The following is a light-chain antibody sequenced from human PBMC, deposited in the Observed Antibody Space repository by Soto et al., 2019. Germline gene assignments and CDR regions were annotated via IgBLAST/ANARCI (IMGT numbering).Light chain of an antibody. CDR3: QQYGTSPFT. CDR1: QSVSSSY. CDR2: LAS. V-gene: IGKV3-20*01. Sequence: EIVLTQSPGTLSLSPGERATLSCRASQSVSSSYLAWYQQKPGQAPRLLIYLASSRATGVPDRFSGRGSGTDFTLTISRLEAEDFAVYYCQQYGTSPFTFGQGTMLEIK. J-gene: IGKJ2*01.